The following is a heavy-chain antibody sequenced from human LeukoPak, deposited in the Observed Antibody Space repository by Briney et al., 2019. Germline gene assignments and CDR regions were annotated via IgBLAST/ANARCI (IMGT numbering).Heavy chain of an antibody. CDR2: INPSGGST. V-gene: IGHV1-46*01. J-gene: IGHJ3*02. CDR1: GYTFTSYY. D-gene: IGHD3-10*01. CDR3: ARDRLALLWFRELPQKSAFDI. Sequence: GASVKVSCKASGYTFTSYYMHWVRQAPGQGLEWMGIINPSGGSTSYAQKFQGRVTMTRDTSTSTVYMELSSLRSEDTAVYYCARDRLALLWFRELPQKSAFDIWGQGTMVTVSS.